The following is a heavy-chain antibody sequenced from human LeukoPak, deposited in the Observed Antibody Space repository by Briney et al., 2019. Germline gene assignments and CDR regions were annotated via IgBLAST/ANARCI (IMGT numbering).Heavy chain of an antibody. D-gene: IGHD6-19*01. CDR3: ARDSHGSGWTINWFDP. V-gene: IGHV3-30-3*01. CDR2: ISYDGSNK. CDR1: GFTFSSYA. Sequence: GRSLRLSCAASGFTFSSYAMHWVRQAPGKGLEWVAVISYDGSNKYYADSMKGRFTISRDNSKNTLYLQMNSLRVKDTGVYYCARDSHGSGWTINWFDPWGQGTLVTVSS. J-gene: IGHJ5*02.